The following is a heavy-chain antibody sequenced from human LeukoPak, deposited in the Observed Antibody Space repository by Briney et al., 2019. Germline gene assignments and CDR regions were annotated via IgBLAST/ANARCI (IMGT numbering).Heavy chain of an antibody. CDR3: ARGVGYCSSTSCQRYYMDV. V-gene: IGHV4-34*01. CDR2: INHSGST. CDR1: GGSISSYY. D-gene: IGHD2-2*01. Sequence: SETLSLTCTVSGGSISSYYRSWIRQPPGKGLEWIGEINHSGSTNYNPSLKSRVTISVDTSKNQFSLKLSSVTAADTAVYYCARGVGYCSSTSCQRYYMDVWGKGTTVTVSS. J-gene: IGHJ6*03.